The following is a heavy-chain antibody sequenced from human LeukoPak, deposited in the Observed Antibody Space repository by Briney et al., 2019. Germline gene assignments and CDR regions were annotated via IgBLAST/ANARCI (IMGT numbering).Heavy chain of an antibody. V-gene: IGHV1-18*01. CDR2: ISAYNGNT. Sequence: ASVKVSCKASGNTFTSYAITWVRQAPGQGLEWMGWISAYNGNTNYAQKLQGRVTMTTDTSTSTAYMELRSLRSEDTAVYYCAKEGDYDILTGYPRGIDYWGQGTLVTDSS. CDR3: AKEGDYDILTGYPRGIDY. D-gene: IGHD3-9*01. J-gene: IGHJ4*02. CDR1: GNTFTSYA.